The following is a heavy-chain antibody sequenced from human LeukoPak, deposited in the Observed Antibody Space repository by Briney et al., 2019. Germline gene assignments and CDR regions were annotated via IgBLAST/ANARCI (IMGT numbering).Heavy chain of an antibody. CDR3: ARVGDYYDSSGYSRRAFDI. CDR2: IYTSGST. CDR1: GGSISSGSYY. J-gene: IGHJ3*02. V-gene: IGHV4-61*02. D-gene: IGHD3-22*01. Sequence: SETLSLTCTVSGGSISSGSYYWSWIRQPAGKGLEWIGRIYTSGSTNYNPSLKSRVTISVDKSKNQFSLKLSSVTAADTAVYYCARVGDYYDSSGYSRRAFDIWGQGTMVTVSS.